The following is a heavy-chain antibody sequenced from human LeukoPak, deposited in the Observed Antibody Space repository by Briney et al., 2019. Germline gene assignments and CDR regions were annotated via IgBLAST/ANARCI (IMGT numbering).Heavy chain of an antibody. CDR2: VHYTWNT. J-gene: IGHJ6*02. V-gene: IGHV4-59*01. CDR1: GDSIGSYH. D-gene: IGHD5/OR15-5a*01. Sequence: SETLSPTCSVSGDSIGSYHWSWIRQPPGKGLEWIGHVHYTWNTKYNPSLTGRVSISLDRSKNQFALSLSSLTAADTAVYYCARVASKGGMDVWGQGTTVIVSS. CDR3: ARVASKGGMDV.